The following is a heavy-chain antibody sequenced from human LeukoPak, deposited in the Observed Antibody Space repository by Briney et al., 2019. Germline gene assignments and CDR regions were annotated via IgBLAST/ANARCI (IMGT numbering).Heavy chain of an antibody. D-gene: IGHD3-3*01. CDR1: GFTFSGYW. CDR3: MSSGDSGH. V-gene: IGHV3-74*01. CDR2: ISPDGSTT. J-gene: IGHJ4*02. Sequence: GGSLRLSCAASGFTFSGYWMQWVRQAPGKGLLCVSRISPDGSTTTYADSVKGRFTISRDNAKKTLYLQMNSLRAEDTAVYYCMSSGDSGHWGQGTLATVSS.